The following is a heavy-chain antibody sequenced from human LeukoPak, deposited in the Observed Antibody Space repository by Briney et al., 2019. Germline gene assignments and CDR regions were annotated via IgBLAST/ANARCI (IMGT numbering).Heavy chain of an antibody. J-gene: IGHJ4*02. D-gene: IGHD4-23*01. CDR3: ARGSHYGGNSDS. Sequence: ASVKVSCKASGYTFTGYYMHWVRQAPGQGLEWMGWINPNSGGTNYAQKFQGRVTMTRDTSISTAYMELSRRRSDDTAMSYCARGSHYGGNSDSWGQGTLVTVSS. CDR1: GYTFTGYY. CDR2: INPNSGGT. V-gene: IGHV1-2*02.